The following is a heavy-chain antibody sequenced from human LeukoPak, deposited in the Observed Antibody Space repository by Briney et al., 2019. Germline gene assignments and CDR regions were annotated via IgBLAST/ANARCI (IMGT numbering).Heavy chain of an antibody. CDR3: ARVVALYSTSSGFDY. V-gene: IGHV3-30-3*01. J-gene: IGHJ4*02. CDR1: GFTFRSYA. D-gene: IGHD6-6*01. CDR2: ISYDGSNK. Sequence: GGSLRLSCAASGFTFRSYAMHWVRQAPGKGLEWVALISYDGSNKYYADSVKGRFTISRDNSKNTLYLQMNSLRPEDTAVYYCARVVALYSTSSGFDYWGQGTLVTVSS.